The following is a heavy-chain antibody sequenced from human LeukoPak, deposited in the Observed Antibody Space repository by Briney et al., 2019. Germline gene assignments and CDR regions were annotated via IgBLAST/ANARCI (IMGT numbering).Heavy chain of an antibody. D-gene: IGHD6-13*01. V-gene: IGHV3-23*01. Sequence: GGSLRLSCAASGFTFSSYAMSWVRQPPGKGLEWVSGISSSGGSTYYTDSVKGRFTISRDNSRNTLYLQMTSLRVEDTAVYYCGKDRWQNSRHIPIDYWGQGTLVTVSS. CDR1: GFTFSSYA. CDR2: ISSSGGST. CDR3: GKDRWQNSRHIPIDY. J-gene: IGHJ4*02.